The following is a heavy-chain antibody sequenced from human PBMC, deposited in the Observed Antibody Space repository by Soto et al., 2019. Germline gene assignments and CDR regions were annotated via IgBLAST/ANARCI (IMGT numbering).Heavy chain of an antibody. V-gene: IGHV3-33*01. D-gene: IGHD3-16*01. J-gene: IGHJ4*02. CDR2: IWYDGSNK. Sequence: QVQLVESGGGVVQPGRSLRLSCAASGFTFSSYGMHWVRQAPGKGLEWVAVIWYDGSNKYYADSVKGRFTISRDNSKNTLYLQMNSLRAEDTAVYYCARDWGFTMPDYWGQGTLVTVSS. CDR3: ARDWGFTMPDY. CDR1: GFTFSSYG.